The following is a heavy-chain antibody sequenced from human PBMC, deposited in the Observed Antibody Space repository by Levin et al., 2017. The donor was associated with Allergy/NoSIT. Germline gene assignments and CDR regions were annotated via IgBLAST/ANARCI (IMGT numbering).Heavy chain of an antibody. CDR2: IWYDGSNK. V-gene: IGHV3-33*01. CDR3: ARWAADGTYHYYYYMDV. D-gene: IGHD6-13*01. J-gene: IGHJ6*03. CDR1: GFTFSSFG. Sequence: GESLKISCAASGFTFSSFGIHWVRQAPGKGLEWVALIWYDGSNKYYADSVKGRFTISRDNPKNTLYLQVNSLRAEDTAVYYCARWAADGTYHYYYYMDVWGKETTVTVSS.